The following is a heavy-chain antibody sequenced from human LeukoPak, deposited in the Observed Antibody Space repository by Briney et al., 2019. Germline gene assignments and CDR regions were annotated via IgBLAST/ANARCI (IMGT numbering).Heavy chain of an antibody. CDR3: ARDPLPTCYGSNSGGFDN. D-gene: IGHD4-23*01. CDR2: IIVYSGNT. V-gene: IGHV1-18*01. Sequence: GDSVKVSCKASGYSLSSCGISWVRQAPGQGLEWMGWIIVYSGNTKYAQNFQDRVTVTTDTSTNTAYMELRSLTSDDTAVYYCARDPLPTCYGSNSGGFDNWGQGTLVTVSS. CDR1: GYSLSSCG. J-gene: IGHJ4*02.